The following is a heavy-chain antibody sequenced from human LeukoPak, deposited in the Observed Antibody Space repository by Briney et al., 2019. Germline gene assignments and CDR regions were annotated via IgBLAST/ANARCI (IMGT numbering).Heavy chain of an antibody. J-gene: IGHJ4*02. Sequence: SETLYLTCTVSGGSISSSSYYWGWIRQPPGKGLEWIGSIDYSGSTYYNPSLKSRVTISVDTSKNQFSLKLSSVTAADTAVYYCARSLASRYYFDYWGQGTLVTVSS. CDR2: IDYSGST. CDR1: GGSISSSSYY. CDR3: ARSLASRYYFDY. V-gene: IGHV4-39*01. D-gene: IGHD5-12*01.